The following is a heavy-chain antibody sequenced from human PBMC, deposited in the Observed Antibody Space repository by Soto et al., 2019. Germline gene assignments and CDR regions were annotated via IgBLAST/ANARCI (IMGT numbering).Heavy chain of an antibody. CDR2: IWYDGSNK. D-gene: IGHD3-10*01. CDR1: GFTFSSYG. Sequence: GGSLRLSCAASGFTFSSYGMHWVRQAPGKGLEWVAVIWYDGSNKYYADSVKGRFTISRDNSKNTLYLQMNSLRAEDTAVYYCARDPVWFGELDYWGQGXLVTVYS. J-gene: IGHJ4*02. V-gene: IGHV3-33*01. CDR3: ARDPVWFGELDY.